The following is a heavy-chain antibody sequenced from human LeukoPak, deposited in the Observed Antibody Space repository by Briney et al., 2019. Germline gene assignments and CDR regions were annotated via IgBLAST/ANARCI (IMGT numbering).Heavy chain of an antibody. D-gene: IGHD6-13*01. Sequence: GGSLRLSCAASGFIFSNYALMWVRQAPGKGLEWVSSITGRGDETFYADSVKGRFSLSRDNSKNMLYLEMYSLGAEDTAIYYCAKGAAAGLVDWFDPWGQGTLVTVSS. CDR2: ITGRGDET. V-gene: IGHV3-23*01. CDR1: GFIFSNYA. J-gene: IGHJ5*02. CDR3: AKGAAAGLVDWFDP.